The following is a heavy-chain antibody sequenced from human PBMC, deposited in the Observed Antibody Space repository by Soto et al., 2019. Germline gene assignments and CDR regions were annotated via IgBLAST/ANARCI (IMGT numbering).Heavy chain of an antibody. D-gene: IGHD2-2*02. Sequence: QVQLVQSGAEVKKPGSSVKVSCKTSGGIFTSYAISWVRQAPGQGLEWVGGIIPVLGTANYARNFQGRVTITADKSTSTSYMELSSLRSEDTAVYYCAREEIVPAAIRVSFYYGMDVWGQGTTVTVS. CDR3: AREEIVPAAIRVSFYYGMDV. V-gene: IGHV1-69*06. CDR1: GGIFTSYA. CDR2: IIPVLGTA. J-gene: IGHJ6*02.